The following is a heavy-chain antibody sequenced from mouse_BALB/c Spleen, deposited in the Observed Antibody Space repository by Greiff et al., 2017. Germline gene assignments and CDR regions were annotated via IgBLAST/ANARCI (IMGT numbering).Heavy chain of an antibody. J-gene: IGHJ4*01. Sequence: VESGGGLVQPGGSRKLSCAASGFTFSSFGMHWVRQAPEKGLEWVAYISSGSSTIYYADTVKGRFTISRDNPKNTLFLQMTSLRSEDTAMYYCARSGVTTLYYYAMDYWGQGTSVTVSS. CDR2: ISSGSSTI. D-gene: IGHD2-1*01. CDR3: ARSGVTTLYYYAMDY. V-gene: IGHV5-17*02. CDR1: GFTFSSFG.